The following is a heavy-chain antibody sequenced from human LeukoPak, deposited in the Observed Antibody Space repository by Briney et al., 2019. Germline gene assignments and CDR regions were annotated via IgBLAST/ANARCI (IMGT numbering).Heavy chain of an antibody. J-gene: IGHJ6*03. V-gene: IGHV4-4*07. Sequence: PSETLSLTCTVSGGSISSYYWSWIRQPAGKGLEWIGRIYTSGSTNYNPSLKSRVTMSVDTSKNQFSLKLSSVTAADTAVYYCARVRESSGRDGVAYMDVWGKGTTVTVSS. CDR1: GGSISSYY. D-gene: IGHD3-22*01. CDR3: ARVRESSGRDGVAYMDV. CDR2: IYTSGST.